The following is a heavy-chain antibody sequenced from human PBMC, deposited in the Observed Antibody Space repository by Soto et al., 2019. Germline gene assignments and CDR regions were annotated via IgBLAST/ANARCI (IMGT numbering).Heavy chain of an antibody. J-gene: IGHJ3*01. CDR1: GYTFTNYG. CDR3: AWPGVFNNYYYAFDV. V-gene: IGHV1-18*01. Sequence: AASVKVSCKTSGYTFTNYGVSWVRQAPGQGLEWMGWISAYNGNTNYAQKLQGRVTMTTDTSTSTVYMELRSLRSDDTAVYYCAWPGVFNNYYYAFDVWGQGTMVTVSS. CDR2: ISAYNGNT. D-gene: IGHD3-22*01.